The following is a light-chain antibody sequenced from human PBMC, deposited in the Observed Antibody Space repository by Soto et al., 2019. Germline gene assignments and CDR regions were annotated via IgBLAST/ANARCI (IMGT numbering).Light chain of an antibody. CDR3: CSHSTSIAWV. V-gene: IGLV2-14*01. CDR1: DNDVGGYDF. Sequence: QSVLTQSASVSGSPGQSITISCTGTDNDVGGYDFVSWYQQHPGRAPKLLIHQVTIRLSGISSRFSGSKPGNTASLTITGLQPEDEAMYFCCSHSTSIAWVFGGGTKLTVL. CDR2: QVT. J-gene: IGLJ3*02.